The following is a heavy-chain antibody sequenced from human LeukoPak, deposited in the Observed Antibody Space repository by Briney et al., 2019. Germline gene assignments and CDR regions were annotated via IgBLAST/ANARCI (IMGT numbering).Heavy chain of an antibody. J-gene: IGHJ4*02. V-gene: IGHV3-48*01. Sequence: SGGSLRLSCAASGFTFSSYSMNWVRQAPGKGLEWVSYISSSSTIYYADSVKGRFTISRDNAKNTLSLQMNSLRVEDTAVYYCARDSSMLRGPLVIYYFDFWGQGTLVTVSS. CDR1: GFTFSSYS. D-gene: IGHD3-10*01. CDR3: ARDSSMLRGPLVIYYFDF. CDR2: ISSSSTI.